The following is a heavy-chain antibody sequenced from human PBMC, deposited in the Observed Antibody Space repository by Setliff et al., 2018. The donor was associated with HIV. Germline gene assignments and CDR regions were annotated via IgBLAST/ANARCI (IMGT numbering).Heavy chain of an antibody. CDR2: IYHSGST. J-gene: IGHJ5*02. CDR3: ARILVAAAGTGFDP. Sequence: SETLSLTCAVSGGSISSSNWWSWVRQPPGKGLEWIGEIYHSGSTNYNPSLKRRVTISIDKSKKQFSLKVSSVTAADTAVYYCARILVAAAGTGFDPWGQGILVTVSS. D-gene: IGHD6-13*01. V-gene: IGHV4-4*02. CDR1: GGSISSSNW.